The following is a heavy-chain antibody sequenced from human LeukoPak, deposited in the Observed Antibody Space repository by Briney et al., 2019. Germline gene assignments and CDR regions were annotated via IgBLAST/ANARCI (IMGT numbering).Heavy chain of an antibody. Sequence: GGSLRLSCAASGFTFSDYYMSWIRQAPGKGLEWVSYISSSGSTIYYADSVKGRFTISRDNAKNSLYLQMNSLRAEDTAVYYCARDKVAVAGISWFDPWGQGTLVTVSS. CDR3: ARDKVAVAGISWFDP. D-gene: IGHD6-19*01. CDR1: GFTFSDYY. V-gene: IGHV3-11*01. J-gene: IGHJ5*02. CDR2: ISSSGSTI.